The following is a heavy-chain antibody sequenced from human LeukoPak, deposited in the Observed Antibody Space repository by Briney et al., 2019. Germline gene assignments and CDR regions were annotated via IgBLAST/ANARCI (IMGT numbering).Heavy chain of an antibody. Sequence: PSETLSLTCTVSGGSISSSSYYWGWIRQPPGKGLEWIGSIYYSGSTHYNPSLKSRVTISVDTSKNQFSLKLSSVTAADTAVYYCARQIKYIGDDFFDYWGQGTLVTVSS. CDR1: GGSISSSSYY. D-gene: IGHD4-17*01. J-gene: IGHJ4*02. V-gene: IGHV4-39*01. CDR2: IYYSGST. CDR3: ARQIKYIGDDFFDY.